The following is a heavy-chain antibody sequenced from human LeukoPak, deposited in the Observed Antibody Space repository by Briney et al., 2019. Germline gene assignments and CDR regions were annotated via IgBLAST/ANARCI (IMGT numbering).Heavy chain of an antibody. J-gene: IGHJ4*02. CDR3: ARLSLYPSGVVDY. V-gene: IGHV4-34*01. CDR2: INHSGST. CDR1: GGSFSGYY. D-gene: IGHD3-16*01. Sequence: SETLSLTCAVYGGSFSGYYWSWIRQPPGKGLEWIGEINHSGSTNYNPSLKSRVTISVDTSKNQFSLKLSSVTAADTAVYYCARLSLYPSGVVDYWGQGTLVTVSS.